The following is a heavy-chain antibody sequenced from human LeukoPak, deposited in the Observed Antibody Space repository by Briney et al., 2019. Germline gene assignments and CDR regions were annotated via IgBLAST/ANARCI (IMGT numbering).Heavy chain of an antibody. CDR1: GYTFTSYD. Sequence: GASVKVSCKASGYTFTSYDINWVRQATGQGPEWIGWMDPKSGNTGYAQKFQGRITMTSDTSISTAYMELSSLRSEDTAVYYCARRNYGSESYSRLDYWGQGSLVTVSS. V-gene: IGHV1-8*01. J-gene: IGHJ4*02. D-gene: IGHD3-10*01. CDR3: ARRNYGSESYSRLDY. CDR2: MDPKSGNT.